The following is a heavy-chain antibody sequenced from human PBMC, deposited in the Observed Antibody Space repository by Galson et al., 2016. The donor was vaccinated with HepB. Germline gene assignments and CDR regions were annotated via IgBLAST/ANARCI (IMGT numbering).Heavy chain of an antibody. D-gene: IGHD6-13*01. CDR3: ARDQQLLGSAIDY. Sequence: SLRLSCAASGFTFNFYGMHWVRQAPGKGLEWVAFIWYDGSNTYHADSVKGRFIISRDNSKNTVYLQMKTLRVEDTAVYFCARDQQLLGSAIDYWGLGTLVTVSS. V-gene: IGHV3-33*01. J-gene: IGHJ4*02. CDR1: GFTFNFYG. CDR2: IWYDGSNT.